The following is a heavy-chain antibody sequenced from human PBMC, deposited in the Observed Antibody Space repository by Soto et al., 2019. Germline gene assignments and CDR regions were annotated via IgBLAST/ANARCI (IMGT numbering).Heavy chain of an antibody. D-gene: IGHD6-19*01. Sequence: GGSLRLSCAASGFPFSNYWMHWVRQVPGKGLVWVSRINSDGRSTTYADSVKGRFTISRDNSKNTLYLQMNSLRAEDTAVYYCAKEWRIAVAGTWGQGTLVTVSS. J-gene: IGHJ4*02. CDR1: GFPFSNYW. CDR3: AKEWRIAVAGT. CDR2: INSDGRST. V-gene: IGHV3-74*01.